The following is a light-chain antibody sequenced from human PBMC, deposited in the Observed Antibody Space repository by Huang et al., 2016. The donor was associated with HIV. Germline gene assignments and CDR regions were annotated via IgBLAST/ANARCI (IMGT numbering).Light chain of an antibody. V-gene: IGKV3-20*01. Sequence: EIELTQSPSTLSLSPGERASLSCRASQSVSRSYLAWYQQKPGQAPRLLIYGASSKATGLPGRFSGSGSGTDFTLTISRLEPEDFAVYYCQQYGSSPVYTFGQGTRLEIK. J-gene: IGKJ2*01. CDR2: GAS. CDR3: QQYGSSPVYT. CDR1: QSVSRSY.